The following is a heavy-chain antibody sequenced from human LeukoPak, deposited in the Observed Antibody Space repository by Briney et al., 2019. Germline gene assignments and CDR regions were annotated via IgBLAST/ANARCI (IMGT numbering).Heavy chain of an antibody. CDR1: GFTFSSYG. V-gene: IGHV3-33*01. CDR2: IWYDGSNK. Sequence: GGSLRLSCAASGFTFSSYGMHWVRQAPGKGLEWVAVIWYDGSNKYYADSVKGRFTISGDNSKNTLYLQVNSLRAEDTAVYYCARGDGYNLYYFDYWGQGTLATVSS. CDR3: ARGDGYNLYYFDY. J-gene: IGHJ4*02. D-gene: IGHD5-24*01.